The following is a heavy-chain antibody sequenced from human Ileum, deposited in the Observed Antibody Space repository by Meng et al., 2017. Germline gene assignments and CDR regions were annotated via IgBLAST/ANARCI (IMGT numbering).Heavy chain of an antibody. CDR3: ARPAGYSSDWYKYFQH. CDR2: INHSGSS. Sequence: QVRLQQWGAGLLKPSETLSLTRAEYVGSFSGYYWSWVRQSPGKGLEWIAEINHSGSSNYNPSFQSRVTISVDRPRNQFSLKLSSVTAADTGVYYCARPAGYSSDWYKYFQHWGQGTLVTVSS. D-gene: IGHD6-13*01. V-gene: IGHV4-34*02. CDR1: VGSFSGYY. J-gene: IGHJ1*01.